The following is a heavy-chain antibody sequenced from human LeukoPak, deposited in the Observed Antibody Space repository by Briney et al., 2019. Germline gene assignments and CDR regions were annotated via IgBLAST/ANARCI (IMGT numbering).Heavy chain of an antibody. CDR1: GFTVSSNY. CDR3: ASGQYNWNEGIDY. J-gene: IGHJ4*02. V-gene: IGHV3-53*01. D-gene: IGHD1-1*01. Sequence: GGSLRLSCAASGFTVSSNYMSWLRQAPGKGLEWVSVIYSGGSTYYADSVKGRFTISRDNSKNTLYLQMNSLRAEDTAVYYCASGQYNWNEGIDYWGQGTLVTVSS. CDR2: IYSGGST.